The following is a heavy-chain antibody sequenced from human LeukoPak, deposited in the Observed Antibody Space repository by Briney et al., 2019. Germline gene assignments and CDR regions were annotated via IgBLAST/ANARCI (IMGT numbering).Heavy chain of an antibody. CDR1: GFTFRSYG. V-gene: IGHV3-30*02. Sequence: GGSLRLSSAASGFTFRSYGMHWVRQAPGKGLEWVAFIRSDERDKYYADSVKGRFSISRDNSKNTLYLQMNSPRTEDTAVYYCAKAHCGGECYSTGRYFQNWGPGILVTVS. J-gene: IGHJ1*01. D-gene: IGHD2-21*01. CDR3: AKAHCGGECYSTGRYFQN. CDR2: IRSDERDK.